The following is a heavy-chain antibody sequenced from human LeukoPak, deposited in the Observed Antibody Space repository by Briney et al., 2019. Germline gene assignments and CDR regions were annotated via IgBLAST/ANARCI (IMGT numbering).Heavy chain of an antibody. CDR2: IYPGDSDT. Sequence: GESLKISCKGSGYSFTSYWIGWVRQMPGKGLEWMGIIYPGDSDTRYSPSFQGQVTISADKSISTAYLQWSSLKASDTAMYYCARRSVYGSGSYYTSFHFDYWGQGTLVTVSS. CDR3: ARRSVYGSGSYYTSFHFDY. V-gene: IGHV5-51*01. D-gene: IGHD3-10*01. CDR1: GYSFTSYW. J-gene: IGHJ4*02.